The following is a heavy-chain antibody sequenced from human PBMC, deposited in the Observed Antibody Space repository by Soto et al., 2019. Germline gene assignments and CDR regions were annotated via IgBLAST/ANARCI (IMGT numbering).Heavy chain of an antibody. CDR3: ARGGKGYDFWKAPYDAFDI. CDR2: IYYSGST. D-gene: IGHD3-3*01. V-gene: IGHV4-59*01. Sequence: SETLSLTCTVSGGSISSYYWSWIRQPPGKGLEWIGYIYYSGSTNYNPSLKSRVTISVDTSKNQFSLKLSSVTAADTAVYYCARGGKGYDFWKAPYDAFDICGQRTMVTVSS. J-gene: IGHJ3*02. CDR1: GGSISSYY.